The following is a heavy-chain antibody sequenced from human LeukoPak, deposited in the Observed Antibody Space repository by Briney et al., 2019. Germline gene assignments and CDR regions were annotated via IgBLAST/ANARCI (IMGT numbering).Heavy chain of an antibody. J-gene: IGHJ4*02. CDR2: VIPIFGTA. CDR3: VGGDYYDSSGYPYDY. V-gene: IGHV1-69*05. Sequence: GASVKVSCKASGGTFSSYAISWVRHAPGQGLEWIGGVIPIFGTANYAQKFQGRVTITTDESTSTAYMELSSLRSEDTAVYYCVGGDYYDSSGYPYDYWGQGTLVTVSS. CDR1: GGTFSSYA. D-gene: IGHD3-22*01.